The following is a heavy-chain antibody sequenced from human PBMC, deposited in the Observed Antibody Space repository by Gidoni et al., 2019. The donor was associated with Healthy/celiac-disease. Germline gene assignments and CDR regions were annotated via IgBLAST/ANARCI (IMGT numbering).Heavy chain of an antibody. J-gene: IGHJ4*02. V-gene: IGHV1-8*01. Sequence: QVQLVQSGAEVKKPGASVKVSCKASGYTFTSYDINWVRQATGQGLEWMGWMNPNSGNTGYAQKFQGRVTMTRNTSISTAYMELSSLRSEDTAVYYCASSHNYYDSSGYYYPLDYWGQGTLVTVSS. D-gene: IGHD3-22*01. CDR3: ASSHNYYDSSGYYYPLDY. CDR2: MNPNSGNT. CDR1: GYTFTSYD.